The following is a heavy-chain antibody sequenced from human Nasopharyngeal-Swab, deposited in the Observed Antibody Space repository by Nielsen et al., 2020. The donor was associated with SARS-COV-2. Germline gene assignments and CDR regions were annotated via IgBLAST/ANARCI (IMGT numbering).Heavy chain of an antibody. CDR1: GFTFSSYW. CDR3: ARAYYFDS. V-gene: IGHV3-74*01. CDR2: IKSDGSST. Sequence: GGSLRLSCAASGFTFSSYWMHWVRQVPGKGLVWVARIKSDGSSTSYADSVKGRFTISRDNAKNTLYLQMSSLRAEDTAVYYCARAYYFDSWGQGTLVTVSS. J-gene: IGHJ4*02.